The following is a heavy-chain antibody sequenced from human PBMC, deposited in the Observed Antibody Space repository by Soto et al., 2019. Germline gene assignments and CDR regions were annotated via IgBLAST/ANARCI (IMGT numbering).Heavy chain of an antibody. D-gene: IGHD3-3*01. V-gene: IGHV4-34*01. J-gene: IGHJ3*02. CDR2: INHSGST. CDR1: GGSFSGYY. CDR3: ARGLLEWPYDAFDI. Sequence: QVQLQQWGAGLLKPSETLSLTCAVYGGSFSGYYWSWIRQPPGKGLEWIGEINHSGSTNYNPSLKSRVTISVDTSKNQFSRKLSSVTAADTAVYYCARGLLEWPYDAFDIWGQGTMVTVSS.